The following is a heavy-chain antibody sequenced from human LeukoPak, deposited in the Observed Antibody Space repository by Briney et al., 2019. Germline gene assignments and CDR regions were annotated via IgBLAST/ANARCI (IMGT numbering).Heavy chain of an antibody. J-gene: IGHJ6*02. Sequence: GRSLTLSCVASGFTFSTYGMHWVRLAPGKGLEWVAVIWSDGSNEYYADSVKGRFTISRDKSKNTRYMQINSLIAEDTAVYSCARVVQLVPSGYYGMDVWGQGTTVTVSS. CDR1: GFTFSTYG. CDR2: IWSDGSNE. CDR3: ARVVQLVPSGYYGMDV. D-gene: IGHD6-13*01. V-gene: IGHV3-33*01.